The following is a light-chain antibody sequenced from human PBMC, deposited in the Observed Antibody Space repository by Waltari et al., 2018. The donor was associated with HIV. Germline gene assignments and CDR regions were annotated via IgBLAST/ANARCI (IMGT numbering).Light chain of an antibody. CDR1: NSAVGIYNY. J-gene: IGLJ1*01. V-gene: IGLV2-14*01. Sequence: QSALTQPASVSGSPGQSITISCTGTNSAVGIYNYFSWYQQPSGKAPKFMIYEVSHRPSGVSHRFSGSKSGNTASLTISGLQAEDEADYYCCSYTIGRTLVFGTGTKVAV. CDR2: EVS. CDR3: CSYTIGRTLV.